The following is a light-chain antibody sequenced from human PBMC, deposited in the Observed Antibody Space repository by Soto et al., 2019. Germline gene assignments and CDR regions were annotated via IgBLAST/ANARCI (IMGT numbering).Light chain of an antibody. J-gene: IGLJ1*01. V-gene: IGLV2-14*01. CDR2: EVS. CDR3: SSYTSSSTYD. CDR1: SSDVGGYNY. Sequence: QSALTQPASVSVSPGQSITISCTGTSSDVGGYNYVSWYQQHPGKAPKLMIYEVSNRPSGVSNRFSGSKSGNTASLTISGLQAEDEADYHCSSYTSSSTYDFGTGTKVTVL.